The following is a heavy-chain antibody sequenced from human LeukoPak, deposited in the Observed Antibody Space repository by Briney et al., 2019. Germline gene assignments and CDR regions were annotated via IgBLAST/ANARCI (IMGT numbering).Heavy chain of an antibody. D-gene: IGHD3-22*01. J-gene: IGHJ4*02. CDR1: GFTFSSYS. CDR2: ISSSTSTK. Sequence: GGSLRLSCAASGFTFSSYSMNWVRQAPGKGLEWVADISSSTSTKHCADSVRGRFTISRDNAKNSLYLQMNSLRAEDTAVYYCAKEDDSSGYYNFWGPDYWGQGTLVTVSS. V-gene: IGHV3-48*04. CDR3: AKEDDSSGYYNFWGPDY.